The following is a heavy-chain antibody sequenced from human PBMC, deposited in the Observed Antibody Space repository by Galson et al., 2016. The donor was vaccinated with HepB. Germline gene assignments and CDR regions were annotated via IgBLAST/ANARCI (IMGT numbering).Heavy chain of an antibody. D-gene: IGHD1-7*01. CDR3: ARRKNYAPDY. J-gene: IGHJ4*02. Sequence: QSGAEVKKPGESLKISCKASGYSSTTYWIGWVRQVPGKGLEWVGTIYPGDSDTRYSPSFQGQVTISADRSISTAYLQWSSLKASDTAMYYCARRKNYAPDYWGQGTLVTVSS. CDR2: IYPGDSDT. V-gene: IGHV5-51*01. CDR1: GYSSTTYW.